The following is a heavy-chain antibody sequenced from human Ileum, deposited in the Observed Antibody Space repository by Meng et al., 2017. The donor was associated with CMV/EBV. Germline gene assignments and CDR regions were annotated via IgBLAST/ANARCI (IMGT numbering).Heavy chain of an antibody. D-gene: IGHD7-27*01. CDR2: INTNTGNP. CDR1: GYTFTRYV. V-gene: IGHV7-4-1*02. Sequence: SRKASGYTFTRYVMNWVRQAPGQGLEWIGWINTNTGNPLYAQGFTGRFVFSLDTSVSTAYLQISSLKAEDTAVYYCARDQPGEGADYWGQGTLVTVSS. CDR3: ARDQPGEGADY. J-gene: IGHJ4*02.